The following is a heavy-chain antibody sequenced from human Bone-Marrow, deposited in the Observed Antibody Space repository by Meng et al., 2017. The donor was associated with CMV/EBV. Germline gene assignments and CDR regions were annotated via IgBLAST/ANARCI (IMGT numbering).Heavy chain of an antibody. CDR3: AREKGNYGGAYNWFDP. CDR2: IYYSGST. CDR1: GGSISSSSYY. J-gene: IGHJ5*02. Sequence: SETLSLTCTVSGGSISSSSYYWGWIRQPPGKGLEWIGSIYYSGSTYYNPSLKSRVTISVDTSKNQFSLKLSSVTAADTAVYYCAREKGNYGGAYNWFDPWGQGTLVTVYS. V-gene: IGHV4-39*07. D-gene: IGHD4-23*01.